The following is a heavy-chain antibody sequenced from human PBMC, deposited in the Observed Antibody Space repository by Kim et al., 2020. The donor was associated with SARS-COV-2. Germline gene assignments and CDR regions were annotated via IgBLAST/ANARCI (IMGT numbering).Heavy chain of an antibody. CDR1: GYTFTSYY. CDR2: MNPNSGDS. D-gene: IGHD3-3*01. Sequence: ASVKVSCKAAGYTFTSYYIHWVRQATGQGLEWMGWMNPNSGDSDYAQKFQGRVTMTRDTSISTAYMELSRLTSDDTAVYYCARGQLTTIFEY. CDR3: ARGQLTTIFEY. J-gene: IGHJ1*01. V-gene: IGHV1-8*02.